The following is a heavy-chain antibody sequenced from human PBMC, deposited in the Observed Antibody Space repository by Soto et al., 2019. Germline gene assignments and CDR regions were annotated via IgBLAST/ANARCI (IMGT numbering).Heavy chain of an antibody. J-gene: IGHJ4*02. CDR1: GGTFSSYA. D-gene: IGHD2-2*01. CDR2: IIPIFGTA. V-gene: IGHV1-69*12. Sequence: QVQLVQSGAEVKKPGSSVKVSCKASGGTFSSYAISWVRQAPGQGLEWMGGIIPIFGTANYAQKFQGRVTMTADEATSTAERELSSRRSEDTAVDYCASALVPAADGELWYGEHFDYWGQGTLVTVSS. CDR3: ASALVPAADGELWYGEHFDY.